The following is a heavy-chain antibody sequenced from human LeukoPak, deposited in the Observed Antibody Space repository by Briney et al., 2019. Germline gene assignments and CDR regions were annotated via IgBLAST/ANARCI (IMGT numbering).Heavy chain of an antibody. CDR2: ISDRRGDT. J-gene: IGHJ4*02. D-gene: IGHD1-26*01. V-gene: IGHV3-23*01. CDR3: AKGYRGIYDY. CDR1: GFTFSSYA. Sequence: GGSLRLSCAASGFTFSSYAMTWVRQAPGKGLEWVSAISDRRGDTYYADSVKGRFTISRDNSKNTLYLQMNSLRAEDTAVYYCAKGYRGIYDYWGQGTLVTVSS.